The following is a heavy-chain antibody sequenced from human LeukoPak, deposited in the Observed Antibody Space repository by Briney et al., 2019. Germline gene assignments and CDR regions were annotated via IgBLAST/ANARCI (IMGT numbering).Heavy chain of an antibody. Sequence: GGSLRLSCAASGFTVSSNYMSWVRQAPGKGLEWVSGIYSGGSTYYADSVKGRFTISRDNSKNTLYLQMNSLRAEDTAVYYCARDLLWFGEGRNYYYGMDVWGQGTTVTVSS. J-gene: IGHJ6*02. D-gene: IGHD3-10*01. CDR1: GFTVSSNY. CDR2: IYSGGST. CDR3: ARDLLWFGEGRNYYYGMDV. V-gene: IGHV3-66*01.